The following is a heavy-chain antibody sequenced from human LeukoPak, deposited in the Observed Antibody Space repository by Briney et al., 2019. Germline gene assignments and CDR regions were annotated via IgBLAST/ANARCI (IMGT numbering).Heavy chain of an antibody. D-gene: IGHD6-19*01. CDR2: IYYSGST. V-gene: IGHV4-39*07. J-gene: IGHJ5*02. CDR3: ARDPGSNWFDP. CDR1: GGSISSSSYY. Sequence: SETLSLTCTVSGGSISSSSYYWGWIRQPPGKGLEWIGSIYYSGSTYYNPSLKSRVTISVDTSKNQFSLKLSSVTAADTAVYYCARDPGSNWFDPWSQGTLVTVSS.